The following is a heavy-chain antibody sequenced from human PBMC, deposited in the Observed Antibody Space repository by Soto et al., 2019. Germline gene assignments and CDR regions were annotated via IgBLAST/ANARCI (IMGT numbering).Heavy chain of an antibody. CDR3: ARGLKVEDPLGDSSDYPLAY. V-gene: IGHV1-2*04. CDR2: INPNSGET. D-gene: IGHD3-22*01. Sequence: ASVKVSCKASGYTFTCYYMHWVRQAPGQGLGWMGWINPNSGETNYAQKFQDWVTMTRDTSITTAYIELSRLRSDDTAVYYCARGLKVEDPLGDSSDYPLAYWGQGTLVTVSS. CDR1: GYTFTCYY. J-gene: IGHJ4*02.